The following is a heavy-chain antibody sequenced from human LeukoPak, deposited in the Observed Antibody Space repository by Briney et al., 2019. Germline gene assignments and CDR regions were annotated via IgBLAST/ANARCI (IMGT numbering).Heavy chain of an antibody. V-gene: IGHV3-73*01. CDR2: IRSKANTYAT. CDR1: GFTFSGSA. J-gene: IGHJ4*02. Sequence: RGSLRLSCAASGFTFSGSAMHWVRQASGKGLEWVGRIRSKANTYATAYASSGRGRFTISRDNSKNTVDLPMNSLKAEDAAVSYCTRGEEYYYDSSGPTNMDYWGQGTLVTVSS. D-gene: IGHD3-22*01. CDR3: TRGEEYYYDSSGPTNMDY.